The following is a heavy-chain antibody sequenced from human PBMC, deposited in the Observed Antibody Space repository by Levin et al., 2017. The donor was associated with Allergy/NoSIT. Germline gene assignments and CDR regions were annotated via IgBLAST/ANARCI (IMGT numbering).Heavy chain of an antibody. CDR1: GFTFSNAW. Sequence: GESLKISCAASGFTFSNAWMSWVRQAPGKGLEWVGRIKSKTDGGTTDYAAPVKGRFTISRDDSKNTLYLQMNSLKTEDTAVYYCTTDQWFGAYYFDYWGQGTLVTVSS. D-gene: IGHD3-10*01. J-gene: IGHJ4*02. V-gene: IGHV3-15*01. CDR2: IKSKTDGGTT. CDR3: TTDQWFGAYYFDY.